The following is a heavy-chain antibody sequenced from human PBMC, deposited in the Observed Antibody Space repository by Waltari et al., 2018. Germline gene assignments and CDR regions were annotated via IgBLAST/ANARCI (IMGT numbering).Heavy chain of an antibody. V-gene: IGHV4-34*01. CDR2: INHSGST. D-gene: IGHD3-16*01. CDR1: GGSFSDYY. CDR3: ARVQDYVRDY. Sequence: QVQLQQWGAGLFKPSETLPLPCAVYGGSFSDYYWSWIRQPPGKGLEWIGEINHSGSTNYNPSLKSRITISIDTSKNQFSLKLNSVTAADTAVYYCARVQDYVRDYWGQGTLVTVSS. J-gene: IGHJ4*02.